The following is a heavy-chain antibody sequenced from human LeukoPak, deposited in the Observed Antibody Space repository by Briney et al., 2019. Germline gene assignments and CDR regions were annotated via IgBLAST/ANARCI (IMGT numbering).Heavy chain of an antibody. CDR3: TSPGTTGTTS. CDR1: GFTFSSYE. CDR2: IRSKANSYAT. V-gene: IGHV3-73*01. Sequence: GGSLRLSCAASGFTFSSYEMNWVRQASGKGLEWVGRIRSKANSYATAYAASVKGRFTISRDDSKNTAYLQMNSLKTEDTAVYYCTSPGTTGTTSWGQGTLVTVSS. J-gene: IGHJ5*02. D-gene: IGHD1-1*01.